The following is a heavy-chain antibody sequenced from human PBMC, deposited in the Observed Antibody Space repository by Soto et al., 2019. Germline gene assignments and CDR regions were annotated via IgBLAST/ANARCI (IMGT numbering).Heavy chain of an antibody. V-gene: IGHV4-4*02. Sequence: PSETLSLTCAVSSDSISNGHWWSWVRQPPGKGLEWIGEIYHSGSTNYNPSLKSRVTMSVDKSKNQFSLKLSSVTAADTAVYYCARLGKTGTGFEGYYYYMDVWGKGTTVTVSS. CDR3: ARLGKTGTGFEGYYYYMDV. CDR2: IYHSGST. J-gene: IGHJ6*03. CDR1: SDSISNGHW. D-gene: IGHD1-7*01.